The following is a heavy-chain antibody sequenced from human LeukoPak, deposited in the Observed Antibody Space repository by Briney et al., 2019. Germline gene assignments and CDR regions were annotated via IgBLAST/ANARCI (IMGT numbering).Heavy chain of an antibody. D-gene: IGHD3-22*01. J-gene: IGHJ3*02. CDR1: GFTFSSYW. CDR3: ARPSGYYLHYAFDI. CDR2: IKQDGSEK. V-gene: IGHV3-7*01. Sequence: GGSLRLSCAASGFTFSSYWMSWVRQAPGKGLEWVANIKQDGSEKYYMDSVKGRFNISRDNAKNSLYLQMNSLRAEDTAVYYCARPSGYYLHYAFDIWGQGTMVTVSS.